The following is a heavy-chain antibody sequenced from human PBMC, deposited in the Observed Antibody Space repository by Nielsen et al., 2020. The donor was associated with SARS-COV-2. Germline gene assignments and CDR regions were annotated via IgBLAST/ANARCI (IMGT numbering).Heavy chain of an antibody. V-gene: IGHV3-64D*09. J-gene: IGHJ4*02. CDR1: GFTFSTYA. CDR2: LSSSEYST. CDR3: VRDFGGSSGYERDY. Sequence: GGSLRLSCSASGFTFSTYAMHWVRQAPGKGLECVSSLSSSEYSTYYADSVKGRFTISRGNPKNTLYLQMSSLRPEDSGVYYCVRDFGGSSGYERDYWGQGTLVTVSS. D-gene: IGHD5-12*01.